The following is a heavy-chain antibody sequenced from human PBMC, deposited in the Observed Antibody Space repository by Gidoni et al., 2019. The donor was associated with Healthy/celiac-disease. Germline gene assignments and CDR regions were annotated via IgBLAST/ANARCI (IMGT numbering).Heavy chain of an antibody. J-gene: IGHJ4*02. CDR3: ARRSLTTVTLDY. Sequence: QLQLQESGPGLVKPSETLSLTCTVSGGSISNSSFYWGWIRQPPGKGLACIGSIYYTGSTYYNPSLKSPVTISVDTSKNQFSLRLSSVSAADTAVYYCARRSLTTVTLDYWGQGTLVTVSS. CDR1: GGSISNSSFY. CDR2: IYYTGST. D-gene: IGHD4-17*01. V-gene: IGHV4-39*01.